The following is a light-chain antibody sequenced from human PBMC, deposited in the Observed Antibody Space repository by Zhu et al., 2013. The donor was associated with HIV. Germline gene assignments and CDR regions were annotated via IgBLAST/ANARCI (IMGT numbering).Light chain of an antibody. V-gene: IGKV1-27*01. CDR3: QKYNSALFT. Sequence: DIQMTQSPSSLSASVGDRVTITCRASQGIRNDLGWYQHKPGKAPKRLIYETSTLQSGVPSRFSGSGSGTDFTLTISSLQPEDVATYYCQKYNSALFTFGPGTKVDIK. J-gene: IGKJ3*01. CDR1: QGIRND. CDR2: ETS.